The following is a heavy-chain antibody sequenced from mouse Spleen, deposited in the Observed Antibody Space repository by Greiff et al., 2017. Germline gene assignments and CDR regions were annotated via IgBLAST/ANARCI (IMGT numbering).Heavy chain of an antibody. Sequence: QVTLKECGPGILQSSQTLSLTCSFSGFSLSTSGMGVSWIRQPSGKGLEWLAHIYWDDDKRYNPSLKSRLTISKDTSRNQVFLKITSVDTADTATYYCARIYGNYDAMDYWGQGTSVTVSS. CDR3: ARIYGNYDAMDY. CDR1: GFSLSTSGMG. J-gene: IGHJ4*01. D-gene: IGHD2-1*01. V-gene: IGHV8-12*01. CDR2: IYWDDDK.